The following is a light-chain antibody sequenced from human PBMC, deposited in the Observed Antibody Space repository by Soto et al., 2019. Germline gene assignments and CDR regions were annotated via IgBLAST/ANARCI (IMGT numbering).Light chain of an antibody. J-gene: IGKJ1*01. CDR3: QQYETFSGT. V-gene: IGKV1-27*01. CDR2: AAS. Sequence: DIQMTQSPSSLSASVGNRVIITCRASQGISSYLAWYQQKPGKVPKLLIYAASTLQSGVPSRFSGSGSGTKFTLTIASLQPDDFATYYCQQYETFSGTFGPGTKVDIK. CDR1: QGISSY.